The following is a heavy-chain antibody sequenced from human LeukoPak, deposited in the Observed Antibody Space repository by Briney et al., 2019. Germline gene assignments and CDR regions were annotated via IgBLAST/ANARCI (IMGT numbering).Heavy chain of an antibody. CDR1: GFAFSSYG. D-gene: IGHD3-3*01. J-gene: IGHJ4*02. CDR2: ILYDGSNK. Sequence: PGRSLRLSCAASGFAFSSYGWDWVRQAPGKGLGWVAVILYDGSNKYYADSVKGRFTTSRDNSKNTLYLQMNSLRAEDTAVYYCAKRLEPSACYDFWSGYYFDYWGQGTLVTVSS. V-gene: IGHV3-30*18. CDR3: AKRLEPSACYDFWSGYYFDY.